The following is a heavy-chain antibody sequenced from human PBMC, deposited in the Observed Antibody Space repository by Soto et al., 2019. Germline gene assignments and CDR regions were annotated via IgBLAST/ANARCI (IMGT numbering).Heavy chain of an antibody. CDR3: ARDDSSGSIPPWGYSYGLDV. Sequence: QVQLVQSGAEVKKPGSSVKVSCKASGGTVSSYAISWVRQAPGQGLEWMGGIIPIFGTAKYAQKFQGRVTITADKSTSTAYMEMSSLRSEDTTVYYCARDDSSGSIPPWGYSYGLDVWGQGTTVTVSS. CDR1: GGTVSSYA. CDR2: IIPIFGTA. D-gene: IGHD3-22*01. V-gene: IGHV1-69*06. J-gene: IGHJ6*02.